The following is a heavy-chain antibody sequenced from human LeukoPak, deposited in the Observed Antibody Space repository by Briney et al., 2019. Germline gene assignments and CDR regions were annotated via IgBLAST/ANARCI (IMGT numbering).Heavy chain of an antibody. CDR2: IKQDGSEK. Sequence: LTGGSLRLSCAASGFTFSSYWMSWVRQAPGKGLEWVANIKQDGSEKYYVDSVKGRFTISRDNAKNSLYLQMNSLRAEDTAVYYCARYSGYDLDIGYYFDYWGQGTLVTVSS. D-gene: IGHD5-12*01. CDR3: ARYSGYDLDIGYYFDY. CDR1: GFTFSSYW. J-gene: IGHJ4*02. V-gene: IGHV3-7*01.